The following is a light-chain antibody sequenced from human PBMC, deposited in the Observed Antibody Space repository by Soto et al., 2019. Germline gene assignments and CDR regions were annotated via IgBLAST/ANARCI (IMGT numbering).Light chain of an antibody. Sequence: QSVLTQPPSVSGAPGQRVTISCTGSSSNIGAGYDVHWYQQLPGTAPKLLIYGNSNRPSGVPDQFSGSKSGTSASLVITGLQAEDEAYYYCQSYDSSLSGVVFGGGTKLTVL. CDR1: SSNIGAGYD. J-gene: IGLJ2*01. V-gene: IGLV1-40*01. CDR3: QSYDSSLSGVV. CDR2: GNS.